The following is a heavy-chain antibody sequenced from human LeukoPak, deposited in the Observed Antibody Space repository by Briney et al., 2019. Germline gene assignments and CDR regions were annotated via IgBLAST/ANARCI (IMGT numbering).Heavy chain of an antibody. CDR3: AREEQCLLAMDV. CDR1: GGSISSYY. D-gene: IGHD6-19*01. CDR2: IYTSGST. V-gene: IGHV4-4*07. J-gene: IGHJ6*02. Sequence: SETLSLTCTVSGGSISSYYWSWIRQPAGRGLEWIGRIYTSGSTNYNPSLKSRVTMSVDTSKNQFSLKLSSVTAADTAVYYCAREEQCLLAMDVWGQGTTVTVSS.